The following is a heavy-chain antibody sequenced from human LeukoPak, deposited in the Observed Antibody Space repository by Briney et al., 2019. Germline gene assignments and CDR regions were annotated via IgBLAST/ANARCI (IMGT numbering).Heavy chain of an antibody. CDR1: GYSISSGYY. J-gene: IGHJ3*02. CDR2: IYHSGST. V-gene: IGHV4-38-2*01. Sequence: PSETLSPTCAVSGYSISSGYYWGWIRQPPGKGLEWIGSIYHSGSTYYNPSLKSRVTISVDTSKNQFSLKLSSVTAADTAVYYCARRIHPYAFDIWGQGTMVTVSS. CDR3: ARRIHPYAFDI.